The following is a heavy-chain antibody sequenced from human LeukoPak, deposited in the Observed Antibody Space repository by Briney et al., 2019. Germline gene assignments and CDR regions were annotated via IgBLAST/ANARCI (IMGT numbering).Heavy chain of an antibody. D-gene: IGHD6-19*01. V-gene: IGHV3-23*01. CDR2: ISGSGGST. Sequence: GGSLRLSCAASGFTFSSYAMSWVRRAPGKGLEWVSAISGSGGSTYYADSVKGRFTISRDNSKNTLYLQMNSLRAEDTAVYYCAKLSSSGWYPYYYYGMDVWGQGTTVTVSS. CDR1: GFTFSSYA. J-gene: IGHJ6*02. CDR3: AKLSSSGWYPYYYYGMDV.